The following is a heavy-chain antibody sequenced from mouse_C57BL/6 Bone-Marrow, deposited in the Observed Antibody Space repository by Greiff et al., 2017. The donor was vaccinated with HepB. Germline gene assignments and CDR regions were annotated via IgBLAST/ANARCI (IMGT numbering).Heavy chain of an antibody. CDR2: ISNGGGST. J-gene: IGHJ4*01. CDR3: ARRGSYNYAMDY. Sequence: EVKLMESGGGLVQPGGSLKLSCAASGFTFSDYYMYWVRQTPEKRLEWVAYISNGGGSTYYPDTVKGRFTISRDNAKNTLYLQMSRLKSEDTAMYYCARRGSYNYAMDYWGQGTSVTVSS. V-gene: IGHV5-12*01. CDR1: GFTFSDYY. D-gene: IGHD1-1*02.